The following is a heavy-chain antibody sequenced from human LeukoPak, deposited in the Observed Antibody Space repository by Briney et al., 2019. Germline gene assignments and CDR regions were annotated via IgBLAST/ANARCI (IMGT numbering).Heavy chain of an antibody. CDR1: GFTFSSYG. V-gene: IGHV3-74*01. J-gene: IGHJ6*03. CDR3: AREGAYYDSSGYYYYYYYMDV. D-gene: IGHD3-22*01. CDR2: INSDGSST. Sequence: GGSLRLSCAASGFTFSSYGMSWVHQAPGKGLVWVSRINSDGSSTSYADSVRGRFTISRDNAKNTLYLQMNSLRAEDTAVYYCAREGAYYDSSGYYYYYYYMDVWGKGTTVTVSS.